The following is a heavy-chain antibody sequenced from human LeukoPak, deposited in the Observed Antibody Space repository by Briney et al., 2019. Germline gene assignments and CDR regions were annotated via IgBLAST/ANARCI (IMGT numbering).Heavy chain of an antibody. CDR1: GFTFSSYS. V-gene: IGHV3-21*01. CDR2: ISSSSSYI. Sequence: KPGGSLRLSCAASGFTFSSYSMNWVRQAPGRGLEWVSSISSSSSYIYYADSVKGRFTISRDNAKNSLYLQMNSLRAEDTAVYYCARFVDDSSGSHAFDIWGQGTMVTVSS. D-gene: IGHD3-22*01. J-gene: IGHJ3*02. CDR3: ARFVDDSSGSHAFDI.